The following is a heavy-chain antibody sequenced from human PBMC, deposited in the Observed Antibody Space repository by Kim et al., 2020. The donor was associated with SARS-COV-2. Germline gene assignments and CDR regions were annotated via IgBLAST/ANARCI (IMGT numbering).Heavy chain of an antibody. V-gene: IGHV1-2*02. CDR2: INPNSGGT. J-gene: IGHJ5*02. CDR3: AREAPGRHSSGWYGSWFAP. Sequence: ASVKVSCKASGYTFTGYYMHWVRQAPGQGLEWMGWINPNSGGTNYAQKFQGRVTMTRDTSISTAYMELSRLRSDDTAVYYCAREAPGRHSSGWYGSWFAPWGQGTLVTVSS. D-gene: IGHD6-19*01. CDR1: GYTFTGYY.